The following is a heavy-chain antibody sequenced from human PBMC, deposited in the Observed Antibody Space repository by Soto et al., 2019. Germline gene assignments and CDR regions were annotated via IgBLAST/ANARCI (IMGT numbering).Heavy chain of an antibody. V-gene: IGHV1-24*01. Sequence: ASVKVSCKVSGYTLTELSMHWVRQAPGKGLEWMGGFDPEDGETIYAQKFQGRVIMTEDTSTDTAYMELSSLRSEDTAVYYCATAMVREVIPSSFDYWGQGTLVTVSS. CDR2: FDPEDGET. D-gene: IGHD3-10*01. CDR1: GYTLTELS. CDR3: ATAMVREVIPSSFDY. J-gene: IGHJ4*02.